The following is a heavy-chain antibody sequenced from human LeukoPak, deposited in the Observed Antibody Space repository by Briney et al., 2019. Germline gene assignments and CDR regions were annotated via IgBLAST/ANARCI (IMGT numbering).Heavy chain of an antibody. CDR1: GFAFSSYA. V-gene: IGHV3-23*01. Sequence: GGSLRLSCAASGFAFSSYAMSWVRQAPGKGLEWVSAIRGSGGSTYYADSVKGRFTISRDNSKNTLYLQMNSLRAEDTAVYYCAKGVAAAVAFDYWGQGTLVTVSS. D-gene: IGHD6-13*01. CDR3: AKGVAAAVAFDY. J-gene: IGHJ4*02. CDR2: IRGSGGST.